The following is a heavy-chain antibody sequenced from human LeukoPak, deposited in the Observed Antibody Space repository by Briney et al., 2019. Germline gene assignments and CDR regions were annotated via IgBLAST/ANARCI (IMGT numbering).Heavy chain of an antibody. V-gene: IGHV5-51*01. D-gene: IGHD1-26*01. CDR2: IYPGDSDT. J-gene: IGHJ3*02. CDR1: GYSFPSYW. Sequence: GESLEISCKGSGYSFPSYWIGWVRQMPGKGLEWMGIIYPGDSDTRYSPSFQGQVTISADKSISTAYLQWSSLKASDTAMYYCARQGWRGRELEAGAFDIWGQGTMVTVSS. CDR3: ARQGWRGRELEAGAFDI.